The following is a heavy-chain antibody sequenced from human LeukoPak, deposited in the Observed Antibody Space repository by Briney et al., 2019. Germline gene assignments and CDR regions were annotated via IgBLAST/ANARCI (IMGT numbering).Heavy chain of an antibody. V-gene: IGHV3-74*01. CDR3: GTQLWLAPTPDS. J-gene: IGHJ4*02. D-gene: IGHD6-19*01. CDR2: INTDGTVT. CDR1: GFTFSKYW. Sequence: PGGSLRLSCAASGFTFSKYWMLWVRQAPGKGLESVSRINTDGTVTTHADSVKGRFTVSRYNADNTMFLQMNSVRDEDTAVYYSGTQLWLAPTPDSWGQGTPVTVSS.